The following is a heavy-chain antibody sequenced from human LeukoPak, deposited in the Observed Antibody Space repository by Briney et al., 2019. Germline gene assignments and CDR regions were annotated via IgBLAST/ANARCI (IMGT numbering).Heavy chain of an antibody. Sequence: PGGSLRLSCAASRFTFSTYSMNWVRQAPGKGLEWVSFISTSSSYIYYADSVKGRFTISRDNARNSLHLQMNSLRAEDTAVYYCARDPGTTQTLHDAFDIWGQGTMVTVSS. V-gene: IGHV3-21*01. CDR2: ISTSSSYI. CDR3: ARDPGTTQTLHDAFDI. CDR1: RFTFSTYS. D-gene: IGHD1-7*01. J-gene: IGHJ3*02.